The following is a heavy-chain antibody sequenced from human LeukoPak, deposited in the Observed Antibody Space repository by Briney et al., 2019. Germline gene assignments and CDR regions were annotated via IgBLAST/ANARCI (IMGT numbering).Heavy chain of an antibody. J-gene: IGHJ5*02. CDR3: GRVVVRTTRQYSFIDP. Sequence: PSETLSLTCTVSGTSNNTYYWTWIRQPAGTGLEWIGRIYTSGVTNTNPSLKSRVAMSVDSSKNQFSLRLTSVTAADTAVYFCGRVVVRTTRQYSFIDPWGQGILVTVSS. CDR1: GTSNNTYY. V-gene: IGHV4-4*07. D-gene: IGHD3-10*01. CDR2: IYTSGVT.